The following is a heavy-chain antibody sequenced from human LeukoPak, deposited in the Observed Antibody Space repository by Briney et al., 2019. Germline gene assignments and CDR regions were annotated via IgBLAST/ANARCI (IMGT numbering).Heavy chain of an antibody. CDR3: ARRSGNSSWYRIYWYFDL. D-gene: IGHD6-13*01. CDR1: GGSFSGYY. J-gene: IGHJ2*01. CDR2: IYYSGST. V-gene: IGHV4-59*01. Sequence: SETLSLTCAVYGGSFSGYYWGWIRQPPGKGLEWIGYIYYSGSTNYNPSLKSRVTISVDTSKNQFSLKLSPVTAADTAVYYCARRSGNSSWYRIYWYFDLWGRGTLVTVSS.